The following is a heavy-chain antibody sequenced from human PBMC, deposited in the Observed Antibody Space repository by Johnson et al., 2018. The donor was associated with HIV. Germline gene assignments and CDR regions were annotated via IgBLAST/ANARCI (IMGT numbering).Heavy chain of an antibody. CDR2: ISYEGRNK. CDR3: ARSSTLSARPGNAFDI. D-gene: IGHD6-6*01. Sequence: QLVESGGGVVQPGGSLRLSCAASGFTFSSYWMSWVRQAPGKGLEWVAVISYEGRNKYYAESVKGRLTISRDNSKNTLYLQMNSLRAEDTAGYNCARSSTLSARPGNAFDIWGQGTMVTVSS. V-gene: IGHV3-30*19. J-gene: IGHJ3*02. CDR1: GFTFSSYW.